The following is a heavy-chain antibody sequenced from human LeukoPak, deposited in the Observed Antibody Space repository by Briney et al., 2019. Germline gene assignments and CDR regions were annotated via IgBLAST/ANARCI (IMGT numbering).Heavy chain of an antibody. J-gene: IGHJ4*02. V-gene: IGHV3-74*01. CDR3: ARDVGNFDY. CDR1: GFTFSNYW. Sequence: GGSLRFSCAASGFTFSNYWMHWVRQAPGKGLVWVSRINSDGISTGYADSVKGRFTVSRDNAKKTLYLQMNSLRAEDTAVYYCARDVGNFDYWGQGTLVTVSS. CDR2: INSDGIST.